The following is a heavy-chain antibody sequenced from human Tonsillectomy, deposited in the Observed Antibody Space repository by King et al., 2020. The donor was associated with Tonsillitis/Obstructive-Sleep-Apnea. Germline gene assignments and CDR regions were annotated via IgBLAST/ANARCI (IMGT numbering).Heavy chain of an antibody. D-gene: IGHD3/OR15-3a*01. CDR2: ISSSSSYI. V-gene: IGHV3-21*01. CDR3: AGGEGTGYYRPTNFDY. CDR1: GFTFSSYS. Sequence: VQLVESGGGLVKPGGSLRLSCAASGFTFSSYSMNWVRQAPGKGLEWVSSISSSSSYIYYADSVKGRFTISRDNAKNSLYLQMNSLRAEDTAVYYCAGGEGTGYYRPTNFDYWGQGTLVTVSS. J-gene: IGHJ4*02.